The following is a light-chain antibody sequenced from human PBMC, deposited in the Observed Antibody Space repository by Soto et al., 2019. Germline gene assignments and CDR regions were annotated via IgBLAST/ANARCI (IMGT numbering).Light chain of an antibody. Sequence: QSVLTQPPSVSGAPGQRVTISCTGSSSNIGAGYDVHWYQQLPGTAPKLLIYGDTNRPSGVPDRFSGSRSGTSASLAITGLQAEDEADYYCQSYDRSLSGVFGGGIKVTVL. V-gene: IGLV1-40*01. J-gene: IGLJ3*02. CDR3: QSYDRSLSGV. CDR1: SSNIGAGYD. CDR2: GDT.